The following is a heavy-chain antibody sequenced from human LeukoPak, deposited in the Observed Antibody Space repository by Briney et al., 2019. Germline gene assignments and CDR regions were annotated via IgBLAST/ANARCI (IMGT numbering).Heavy chain of an antibody. CDR2: IKQVGSEK. CDR3: ARYCSGGSCLFYYYGMDV. V-gene: IGHV3-7*01. J-gene: IGHJ6*02. D-gene: IGHD2-15*01. CDR1: GFIFSSYW. Sequence: GGSLRLSCAASGFIFSSYWMSWVRQAPGKGLEWVANIKQVGSEKYYVDSVEGRFTISRDNAKNSLFLQMNSLRAEDTAVYYCARYCSGGSCLFYYYGMDVWGQGTTVAVSS.